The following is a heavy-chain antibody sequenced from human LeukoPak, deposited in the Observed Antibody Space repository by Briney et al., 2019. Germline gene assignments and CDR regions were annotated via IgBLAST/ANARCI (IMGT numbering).Heavy chain of an antibody. CDR1: GFTFSNYC. Sequence: GGSLRLSCAASGFTFSNYCMSWVRQAPGKGLEWVANLKQDGSVIWYVDSVEGRFTISRDNAQNSLYLQMNSLRAEDTAVYYCARGAKYDFWSDLDWYFDLWGRGTLVTVSS. V-gene: IGHV3-7*03. CDR2: LKQDGSVI. J-gene: IGHJ2*01. D-gene: IGHD3-3*01. CDR3: ARGAKYDFWSDLDWYFDL.